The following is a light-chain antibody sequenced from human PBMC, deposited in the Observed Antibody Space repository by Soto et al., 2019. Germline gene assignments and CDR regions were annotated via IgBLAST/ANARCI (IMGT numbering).Light chain of an antibody. Sequence: EIVLTQSPGTLSLSPGERATLSCRASQSVSSSYLAWYQQKPGQAPRLLIYGASSRATGIPDRFSGSGSGTAFTLTISRLEPEDFAVYYCQQYGSSPEVTFGPGTKVDIK. CDR1: QSVSSSY. V-gene: IGKV3-20*01. J-gene: IGKJ3*01. CDR3: QQYGSSPEVT. CDR2: GAS.